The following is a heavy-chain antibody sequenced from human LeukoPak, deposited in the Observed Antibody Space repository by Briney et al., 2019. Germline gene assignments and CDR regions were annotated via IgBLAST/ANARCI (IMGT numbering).Heavy chain of an antibody. CDR3: ARDRLTSGSYFFDY. CDR2: IKQDGSEK. D-gene: IGHD1-26*01. Sequence: PGGSLRLSCAASGFTFSSYWMSWVRQAPGKGLEWVANIKQDGSEKYYVDPVKGRFTISRDNAKNSLYLQMNSLRAEDTAVYYCARDRLTSGSYFFDYWGQGTLVTVSS. J-gene: IGHJ4*02. CDR1: GFTFSSYW. V-gene: IGHV3-7*01.